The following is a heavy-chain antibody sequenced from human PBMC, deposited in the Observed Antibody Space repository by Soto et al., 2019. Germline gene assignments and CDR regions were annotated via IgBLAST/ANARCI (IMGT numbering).Heavy chain of an antibody. V-gene: IGHV3-30-3*01. CDR2: ISYDGSNK. CDR3: ARVASSGWYCFDY. Sequence: GGSLRLSCAASGFTFSSYAMHWVRQAPGKGLEWVAVISYDGSNKYYADSVKGRFTISRDNSKNTLYLQMNSLRAEDTAVYYCARVASSGWYCFDYWGQGTLVTVSS. D-gene: IGHD6-19*01. J-gene: IGHJ4*02. CDR1: GFTFSSYA.